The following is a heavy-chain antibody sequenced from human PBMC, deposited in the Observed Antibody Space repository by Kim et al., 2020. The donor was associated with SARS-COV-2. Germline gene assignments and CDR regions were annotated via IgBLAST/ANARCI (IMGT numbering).Heavy chain of an antibody. J-gene: IGHJ3*02. V-gene: IGHV5-51*01. D-gene: IGHD3-10*01. CDR3: AREAGRGIEDAFDI. Sequence: PSIQGQVTISADKSISTAYLQWSSLKASDTAMYYCAREAGRGIEDAFDIWGQGTMVTVSS.